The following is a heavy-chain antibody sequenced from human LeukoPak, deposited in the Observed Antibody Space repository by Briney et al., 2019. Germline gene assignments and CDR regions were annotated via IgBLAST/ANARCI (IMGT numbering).Heavy chain of an antibody. Sequence: GGSLRLSCAASGFAFSSYAMSWVRQAPGKGLEWVSAISGSGGSTYYADSVKGRFTISRDNSKNTLYLQMNSLRAEDTAVYYCAKGISYSSSQFDYWGQGTLVTVSS. V-gene: IGHV3-23*01. CDR2: ISGSGGST. CDR3: AKGISYSSSQFDY. CDR1: GFAFSSYA. D-gene: IGHD6-6*01. J-gene: IGHJ4*02.